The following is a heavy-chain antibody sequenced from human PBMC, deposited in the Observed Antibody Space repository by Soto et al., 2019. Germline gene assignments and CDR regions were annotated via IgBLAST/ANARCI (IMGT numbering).Heavy chain of an antibody. V-gene: IGHV3-53*01. CDR1: GFTVSSNY. CDR3: ELRSAFDI. Sequence: GGSLRLSCAASGFTVSSNYMSWVRQAPGRGLEWVSVIYSGGSTYYADSVKGRFTISRDNSKNTLYLQMNSLRAEDTAVYYCELRSAFDIWGQGTMVTVSS. D-gene: IGHD4-17*01. CDR2: IYSGGST. J-gene: IGHJ3*02.